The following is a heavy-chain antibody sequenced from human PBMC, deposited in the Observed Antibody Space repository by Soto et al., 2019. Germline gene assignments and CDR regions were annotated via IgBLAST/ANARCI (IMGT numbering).Heavy chain of an antibody. CDR3: ARSYSHAIAEVGTLADFYYPGMNV. D-gene: IGHD6-13*01. CDR1: GGTFSSYA. Sequence: GASVKVACKASGGTFSSYAISWVRQAPGQGLEWMGGIIPIFGTANYARKFQGRVTITADESTSTAYMQLSSRRSEDTALYYCARSYSHAIAEVGTLADFYYPGMNVCGHGTTVTVS. CDR2: IIPIFGTA. J-gene: IGHJ6*02. V-gene: IGHV1-69*01.